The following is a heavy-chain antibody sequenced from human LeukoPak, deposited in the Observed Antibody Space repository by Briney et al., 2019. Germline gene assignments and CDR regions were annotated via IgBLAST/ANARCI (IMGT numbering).Heavy chain of an antibody. J-gene: IGHJ5*02. D-gene: IGHD3-10*01. CDR1: GGSISSSSYY. V-gene: IGHV4-39*01. CDR3: ARQSVFGFGELFPFDP. CDR2: IYYSGST. Sequence: PSETLSLTCTVSGGSISSSSYYWGWIRQPPGKGLEWIGSIYYSGSTYYNPSLKSRVTISVDTSKNQFSLKLSSVTAADTAVYYCARQSVFGFGELFPFDPWGQGTLVTVSP.